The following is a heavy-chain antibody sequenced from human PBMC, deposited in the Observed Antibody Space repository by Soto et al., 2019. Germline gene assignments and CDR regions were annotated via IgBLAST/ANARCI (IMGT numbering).Heavy chain of an antibody. D-gene: IGHD5-12*01. CDR2: INPFNGNT. CDR3: ASGHSGYDFFDY. Sequence: ASVKVSCKASGYTFTSYAMHWVRQAPGQRLEWMGWINPFNGNTEYSQKFQGRVTITRDTSASTAYMELGSLRSEDTAVYYCASGHSGYDFFDYWGQGDLVTVSS. J-gene: IGHJ4*02. V-gene: IGHV1-3*01. CDR1: GYTFTSYA.